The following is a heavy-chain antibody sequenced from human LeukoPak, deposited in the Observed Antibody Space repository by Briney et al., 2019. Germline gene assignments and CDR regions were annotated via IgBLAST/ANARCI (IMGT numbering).Heavy chain of an antibody. CDR1: GYSFSSYW. CDR2: IYPGDSDT. V-gene: IGHV5-51*01. Sequence: GESLKISCKGYGYSFSSYWIGWVRQMPGKGLEWMGIIYPGDSDTRYSPSFQGQVTISADKSISTAYLQWSSLKASDTAMYYCARVIAVAGTVFFDYWGQGTLVTVSS. D-gene: IGHD6-19*01. J-gene: IGHJ4*02. CDR3: ARVIAVAGTVFFDY.